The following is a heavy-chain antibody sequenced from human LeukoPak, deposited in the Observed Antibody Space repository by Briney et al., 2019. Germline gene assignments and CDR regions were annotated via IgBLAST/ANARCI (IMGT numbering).Heavy chain of an antibody. D-gene: IGHD3-22*01. CDR2: INPNSGGT. CDR1: GYTFTDHY. V-gene: IGHV1-2*02. J-gene: IGHJ4*02. CDR3: ASENNYYDTSGSIRNPDY. Sequence: GASVKVSCKASGYTFTDHYMHWVRQAPGQGLEWMGWINPNSGGTNYAQKFQGRVTMTRDTSISTAYMELRWLRSDDTAVYYCASENNYYDTSGSIRNPDYWGQGTLVTVSS.